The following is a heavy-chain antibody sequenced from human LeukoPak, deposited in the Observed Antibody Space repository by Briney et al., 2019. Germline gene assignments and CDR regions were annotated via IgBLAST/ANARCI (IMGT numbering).Heavy chain of an antibody. J-gene: IGHJ4*02. CDR2: IRYEGSNK. CDR1: GFTFSSYG. D-gene: IGHD6-19*01. V-gene: IGHV3-30*02. CDR3: AKEDLGPVAGNYFDY. Sequence: GGSLRLSCAASGFTFSSYGMHWVRQAPGKGLEWVAFIRYEGSNKYYADSVKGRFTISRDNSKDTLYLQMNSLRAEDTAVYYCAKEDLGPVAGNYFDYWGQGTLVTVSS.